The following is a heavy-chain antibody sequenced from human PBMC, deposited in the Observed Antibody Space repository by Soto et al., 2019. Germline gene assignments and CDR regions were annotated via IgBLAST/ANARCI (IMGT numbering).Heavy chain of an antibody. CDR2: IYYSGST. J-gene: IGHJ6*03. CDR1: GGSISSSSYY. CDR3: ARQGAGLRFLEWPFYYMDV. Sequence: SETLSLTCTVSGGSISSSSYYWGWIRQPPGKGLEWIGSIYYSGSTYYNPSLKSRVTISVDTSKNQFSLKLSSVTAADTAVYYCARQGAGLRFLEWPFYYMDVWGKGTTVTVSS. V-gene: IGHV4-39*01. D-gene: IGHD3-3*01.